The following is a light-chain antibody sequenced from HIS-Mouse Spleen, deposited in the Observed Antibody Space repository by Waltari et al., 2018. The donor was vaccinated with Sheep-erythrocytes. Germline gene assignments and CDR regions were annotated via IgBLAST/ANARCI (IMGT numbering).Light chain of an antibody. V-gene: IGLV3-21*03. CDR2: DDS. CDR1: NIGSKS. J-gene: IGLJ2*01. CDR3: QVWKV. Sequence: SYVLTQPPSVSVAPGKTARITCGGNNIGSKSVHWYQQKPGQAPVLVVYDDSDRPSGSPELFSGANSGNTATLTISRVEAGDEADYYCQVWKVFGGGTKLTVL.